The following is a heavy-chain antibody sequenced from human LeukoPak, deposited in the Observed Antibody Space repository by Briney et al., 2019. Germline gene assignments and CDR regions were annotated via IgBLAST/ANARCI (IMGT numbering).Heavy chain of an antibody. Sequence: GGSLRLSCAASGFNFDDYGMSWVRQAPGKGLEWVAVISYDGSNKYYADSVKGRFTISRDNSKNTLYLQMNSLRAEDTAVYYCARASVGWWHDRPYYMDVWGKGTTVTVSS. V-gene: IGHV3-30*03. CDR1: GFNFDDYG. D-gene: IGHD2-8*02. J-gene: IGHJ6*03. CDR3: ARASVGWWHDRPYYMDV. CDR2: ISYDGSNK.